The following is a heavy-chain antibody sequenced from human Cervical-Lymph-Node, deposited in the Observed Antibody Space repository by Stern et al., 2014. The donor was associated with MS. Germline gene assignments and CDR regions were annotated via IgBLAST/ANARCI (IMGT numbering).Heavy chain of an antibody. CDR2: IYSLATT. CDR3: ARHGDTSFVY. J-gene: IGHJ4*02. Sequence: QVQLVESGPGLVQPSATLSLTCTVSGGSISNYYWSWVRQPPGKGLEWIGYIYSLATTNNNPPPKSRVTISVDTSKNQFSLRLSSVSVADTAVYYCARHGDTSFVYWGQGTLVTISS. D-gene: IGHD2-21*02. V-gene: IGHV4-59*08. CDR1: GGSISNYY.